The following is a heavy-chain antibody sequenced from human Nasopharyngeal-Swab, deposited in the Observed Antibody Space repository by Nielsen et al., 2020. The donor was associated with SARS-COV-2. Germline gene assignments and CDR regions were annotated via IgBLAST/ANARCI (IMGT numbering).Heavy chain of an antibody. CDR3: AKDLWKKVMIGAFDI. CDR1: GFTFSSYA. J-gene: IGHJ3*02. D-gene: IGHD3-22*01. CDR2: ISGSGGST. V-gene: IGHV3-23*01. Sequence: GESLKISCAASGFTFSSYAMSWVRQAPGKGLEWVSAISGSGGSTYYADSVKGRFTISRDNSKNTLYLQMNSLRAEDTAVYYCAKDLWKKVMIGAFDIWGQGTMVTVSS.